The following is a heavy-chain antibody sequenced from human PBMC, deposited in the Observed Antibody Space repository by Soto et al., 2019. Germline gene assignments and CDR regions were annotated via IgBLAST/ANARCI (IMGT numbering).Heavy chain of an antibody. CDR1: GFTFSSYA. CDR2: ISYDGSNK. V-gene: IGHV3-30-3*01. J-gene: IGHJ4*02. Sequence: QVQLVESGGGVVQPGRSLRLSCAASGFTFSSYAMHWVRQAPGKGLEGVAVISYDGSNKYYADSVKGRFTISRDNSKNTLYLQMNSLRAEDTAVYYCARVLFIYWGQGTLVTVSS. CDR3: ARVLFIY.